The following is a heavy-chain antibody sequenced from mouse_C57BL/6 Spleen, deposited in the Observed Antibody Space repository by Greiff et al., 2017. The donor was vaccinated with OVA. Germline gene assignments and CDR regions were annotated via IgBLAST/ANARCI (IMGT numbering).Heavy chain of an antibody. Sequence: LVESGPELVKPGASVKISCKASGYSFTDYNMNWVKQSNGKSLEWIGVINPNYGTTSYNQKFKGKATLTVDQSSSTAYMQLNSLTSEDSAVYYCARTAQATYGYYAMDYWGQGTSVTVSS. V-gene: IGHV1-39*01. CDR3: ARTAQATYGYYAMDY. CDR2: INPNYGTT. CDR1: GYSFTDYN. D-gene: IGHD3-2*02. J-gene: IGHJ4*01.